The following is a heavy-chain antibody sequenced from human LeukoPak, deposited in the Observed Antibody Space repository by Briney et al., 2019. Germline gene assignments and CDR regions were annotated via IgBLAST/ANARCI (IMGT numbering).Heavy chain of an antibody. J-gene: IGHJ4*02. V-gene: IGHV3-53*04. CDR1: GFTVSNTY. CDR2: IYSGGTT. CDR3: ARVDTVMAYYFDL. Sequence: GGSLRLSCAASGFTVSNTYMSWVRQAPGKGLEWVSTIYSGGTTYYADSVMGRFTISRHNSRNTLYLQMNSLRAEDTAVYYCARVDTVMAYYFDLWGQGTLVTVSS. D-gene: IGHD5-18*01.